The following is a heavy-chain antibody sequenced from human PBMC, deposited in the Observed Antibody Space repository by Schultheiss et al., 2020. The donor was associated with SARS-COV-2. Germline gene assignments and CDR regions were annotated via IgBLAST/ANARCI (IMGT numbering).Heavy chain of an antibody. CDR2: IYYSGST. Sequence: SETLSLTCTVSGGSISSSSYYWGWIRQPPGKGLEWIGSIYYSGSTYYNPSLKSRVTMSVDTSKNQFSLKLSSVTAADTAVYYCARDGNVAHYYDFWSGYPAYGMDVWGQGTTVTVSS. J-gene: IGHJ6*02. V-gene: IGHV4-39*07. D-gene: IGHD3-3*01. CDR1: GGSISSSSYY. CDR3: ARDGNVAHYYDFWSGYPAYGMDV.